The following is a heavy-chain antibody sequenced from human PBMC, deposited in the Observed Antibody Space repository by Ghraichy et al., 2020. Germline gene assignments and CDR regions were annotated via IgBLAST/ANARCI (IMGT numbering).Heavy chain of an antibody. J-gene: IGHJ6*02. Sequence: GGSLRLSCAASGFTFSSYAMHWVRQAPGKGLEWVAVISYDGSNKYYADSVKGRFTISRDNSKNTLYLQMNSLRAEDTAVYYCAREKGYYDILTGLFYYYGMDVWGQGTTVTVSS. CDR2: ISYDGSNK. D-gene: IGHD3-9*01. V-gene: IGHV3-30-3*01. CDR1: GFTFSSYA. CDR3: AREKGYYDILTGLFYYYGMDV.